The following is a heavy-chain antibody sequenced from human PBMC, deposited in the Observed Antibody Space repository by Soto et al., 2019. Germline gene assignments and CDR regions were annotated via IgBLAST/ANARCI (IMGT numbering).Heavy chain of an antibody. D-gene: IGHD7-27*01. V-gene: IGHV7-4-1*02. J-gene: IGHJ4*02. CDR3: ATWGLPGTEPYYFDY. CDR2: INTNTGNP. CDR1: GYTFTSYA. Sequence: ASVKVSCKASGYTFTSYAMNWVRQAPGQGLEWMGWINTNTGNPTYAQGFTGRFVFSLDTSVSTAYLQISSLKAEDTAVYYCATWGLPGTEPYYFDYWGQGTLVTVSS.